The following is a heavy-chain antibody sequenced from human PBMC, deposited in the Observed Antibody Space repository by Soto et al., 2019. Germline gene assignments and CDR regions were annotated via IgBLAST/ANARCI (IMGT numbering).Heavy chain of an antibody. V-gene: IGHV1-18*04. D-gene: IGHD4-17*01. CDR3: AREFMTTVVTPLDY. CDR1: GYTFTSYG. Sequence: RASVKVSCKASGYTFTSYGISWVRQAPGQGLEWMGWISAYNGNTNYAQKLQGRVTMTTDTSTSTAYMELRSLRSDDTAVYYCAREFMTTVVTPLDYWGQGTLVTVS. J-gene: IGHJ4*02. CDR2: ISAYNGNT.